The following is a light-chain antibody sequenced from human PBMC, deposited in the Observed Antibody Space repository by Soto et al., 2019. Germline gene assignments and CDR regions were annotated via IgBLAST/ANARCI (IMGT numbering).Light chain of an antibody. J-gene: IGKJ2*01. CDR3: QQYYSYPYT. CDR1: QGISSY. CDR2: AAS. Sequence: AIRMTQSPSSLSASTGDRVTITCRASQGISSYLAWYQQKPGKAPKLLIYAASTLQSGVPSRFSSSGSGTDFTLTISCLQSEDFATYYCQQYYSYPYTFGHGTKLEIK. V-gene: IGKV1-8*01.